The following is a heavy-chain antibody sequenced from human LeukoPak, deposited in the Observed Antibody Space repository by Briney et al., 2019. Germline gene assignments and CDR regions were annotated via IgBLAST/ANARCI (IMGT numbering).Heavy chain of an antibody. CDR1: GFTVSSNY. CDR2: IYSDSST. V-gene: IGHV3-66*01. CDR3: AKDIDYGDYVVS. J-gene: IGHJ4*02. D-gene: IGHD4-17*01. Sequence: GGSLRLSCAASGFTVSSNYLNWVRQAPGKGLEWVSVIYSDSSTYYADSVKGRFTNSRDNSKNTLYLQMNSLRAEDTAVYYCAKDIDYGDYVVSWGQGTLVTVSS.